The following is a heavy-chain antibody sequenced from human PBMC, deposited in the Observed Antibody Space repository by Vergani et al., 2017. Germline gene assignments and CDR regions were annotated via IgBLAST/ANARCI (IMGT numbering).Heavy chain of an antibody. D-gene: IGHD3-9*01. J-gene: IGHJ4*02. Sequence: QLHLQESGPGLVKPSETLSLTCTVSGGSITSSSYYWGWLRQPPGKGLEWIGNIYHSVGAYYNPSLKGRVTISVPTSKNQFSLEVTSVTAADTAIYFCARTESFILRYFHWALWGQGTLVTVSS. CDR1: GGSITSSSYY. CDR3: ARTESFILRYFHWAL. CDR2: IYHSVGA. V-gene: IGHV4-39*01.